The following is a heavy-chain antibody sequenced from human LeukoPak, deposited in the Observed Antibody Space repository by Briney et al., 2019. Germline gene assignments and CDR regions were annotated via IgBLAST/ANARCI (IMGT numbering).Heavy chain of an antibody. CDR1: GYTFTSYG. CDR2: ISAYNGNT. CDR3: ARSRSYSNYSYYYYYMDV. D-gene: IGHD4-11*01. J-gene: IGHJ6*03. Sequence: ASVKVSCKASGYTFTSYGISWVRQAPGQGLEWMGWISAYNGNTNYAQKLQGRVTMTTDTSTSTAYMELRSLRSEDTAVYYCARSRSYSNYSYYYYYMDVWGKGTTVTVSS. V-gene: IGHV1-18*01.